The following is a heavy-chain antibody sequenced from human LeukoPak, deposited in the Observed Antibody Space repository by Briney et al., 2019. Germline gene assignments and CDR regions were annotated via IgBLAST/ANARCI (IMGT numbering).Heavy chain of an antibody. J-gene: IGHJ3*02. CDR2: ISWNSGSI. CDR1: GFTFDDYA. CDR3: AKDKRPNVEMATIIGRDAFDI. V-gene: IGHV3-9*01. D-gene: IGHD5-24*01. Sequence: PGRSLRLSCAASGFTFDDYAMHWVRQAPGKGLEWVSGISWNSGSIGYADSVKGRFTISRDNAKNSLYLQMNSLRAEDTALYYCAKDKRPNVEMATIIGRDAFDIWGQGTMVTVSS.